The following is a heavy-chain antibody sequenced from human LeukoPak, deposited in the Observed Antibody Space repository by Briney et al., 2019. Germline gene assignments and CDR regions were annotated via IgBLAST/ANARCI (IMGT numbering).Heavy chain of an antibody. CDR3: ARDGLVVVAPHNYYYYGMDV. J-gene: IGHJ6*02. CDR2: INPSGGST. D-gene: IGHD2-15*01. Sequence: ASVKVSCKASGYTFTSYYMHWVRQAPGQGLEWMGIINPSGGSTSYAQKFQGRVTMTRDTSTSTVYMELSSLRSEDTAVYYCARDGLVVVAPHNYYYYGMDVWGQGTTVTVSS. CDR1: GYTFTSYY. V-gene: IGHV1-46*01.